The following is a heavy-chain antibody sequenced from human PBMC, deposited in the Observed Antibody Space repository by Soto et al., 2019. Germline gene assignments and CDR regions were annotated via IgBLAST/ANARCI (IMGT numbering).Heavy chain of an antibody. V-gene: IGHV4-34*01. Sequence: SETLSLTCAVYGGSFSGYYWSWIRQPPGKGLEWIGEINHSGSTNYNPSLKSRVTISVDTSKNQFSLKLSSVTAADTAVYYCARSTFYYDYTWGSYRYSLYDYWGQGTLVTVSS. CDR1: GGSFSGYY. D-gene: IGHD3-16*02. CDR3: ARSTFYYDYTWGSYRYSLYDY. J-gene: IGHJ4*02. CDR2: INHSGST.